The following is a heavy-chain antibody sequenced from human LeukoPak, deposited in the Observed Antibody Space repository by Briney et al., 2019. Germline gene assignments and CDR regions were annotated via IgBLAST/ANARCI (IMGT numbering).Heavy chain of an antibody. J-gene: IGHJ4*02. V-gene: IGHV4-59*01. Sequence: SETLSLTCTVSGGSISSYYWSWIRQHPGKGLEWIGYIYYSGSTNYNPSLKSRVTISVDTSKNQFSLKLSSVTAADTAVYYCARGGTYCSSTSCYFDYWGQGTLVTVSS. CDR2: IYYSGST. CDR3: ARGGTYCSSTSCYFDY. CDR1: GGSISSYY. D-gene: IGHD2-2*01.